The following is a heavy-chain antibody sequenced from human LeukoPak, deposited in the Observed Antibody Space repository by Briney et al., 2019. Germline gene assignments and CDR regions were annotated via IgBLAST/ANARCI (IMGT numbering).Heavy chain of an antibody. D-gene: IGHD2-21*01. V-gene: IGHV4-59*01. CDR2: MSPSGST. Sequence: SETLSLTCTVSGGSIGADHWSWIRQPPGKGLEWIGYMSPSGSTNYNPSLKNRGTIFRDTSKNQLFLKLSAVTAADTAVYYCAKDRSINAFDIWGQGTVVTVSA. J-gene: IGHJ3*02. CDR3: AKDRSINAFDI. CDR1: GGSIGADH.